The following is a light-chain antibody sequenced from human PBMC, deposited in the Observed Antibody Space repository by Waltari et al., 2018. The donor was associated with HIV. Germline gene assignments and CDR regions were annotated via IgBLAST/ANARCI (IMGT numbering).Light chain of an antibody. CDR3: QQYYGSPYT. CDR2: WAS. CDR1: QSVLSSSNNKNY. Sequence: DIVMTQSPDSLAVSLGERATINCKSSQSVLSSSNNKNYLAWYQQKPGQPPKLLIFWASTRESGVPDRFSGSGSGTDFTLTISSLQAEDVAVYYCQQYYGSPYTFGQGTKLE. J-gene: IGKJ2*01. V-gene: IGKV4-1*01.